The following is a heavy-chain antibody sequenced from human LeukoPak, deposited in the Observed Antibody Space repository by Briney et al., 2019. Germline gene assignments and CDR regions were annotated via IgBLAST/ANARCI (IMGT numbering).Heavy chain of an antibody. V-gene: IGHV4-34*01. J-gene: IGHJ5*02. CDR3: ARAVPSRLRTTRFDP. CDR2: INHSRSP. D-gene: IGHD2-21*02. Sequence: SETLSLTCDVSGGSLRGYYWSWIRQFPGKGLEWIGEINHSRSPNYNPSFESRVTMSVDRSMNQFSLNLTSVTAADTAVYYCARAVPSRLRTTRFDPWGQGTLVTVTS. CDR1: GGSLRGYY.